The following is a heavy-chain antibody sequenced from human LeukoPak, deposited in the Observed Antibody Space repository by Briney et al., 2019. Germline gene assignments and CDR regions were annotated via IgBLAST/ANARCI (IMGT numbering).Heavy chain of an antibody. D-gene: IGHD5-18*01. J-gene: IGHJ4*02. CDR1: GYTFTSYG. Sequence: ASVKVSCKASGYTFTSYGITWVRQAPGQGLEWMGWISVNNVNTNYAQKFQGRVTMTTDTSTSTAYMELRSLRSDDTAVYYCARLNIIVETAMDYFDYWGQGTLVTVSS. CDR3: ARLNIIVETAMDYFDY. V-gene: IGHV1-18*01. CDR2: ISVNNVNT.